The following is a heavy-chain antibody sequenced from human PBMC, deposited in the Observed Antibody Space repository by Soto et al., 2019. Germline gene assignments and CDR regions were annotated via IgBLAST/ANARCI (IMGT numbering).Heavy chain of an antibody. D-gene: IGHD2-2*01. Sequence: GGSLRLSCAASGFTFSSHWMNWVRQGPGKGLVWVSRISGDGRTTSHADSVKGRFTISRDNAKNTPYLQMNSLRVEDTAVYYCARGVPNCSSSSCYFDFWGQGILVTVSS. V-gene: IGHV3-74*01. J-gene: IGHJ4*02. CDR1: GFTFSSHW. CDR2: ISGDGRTT. CDR3: ARGVPNCSSSSCYFDF.